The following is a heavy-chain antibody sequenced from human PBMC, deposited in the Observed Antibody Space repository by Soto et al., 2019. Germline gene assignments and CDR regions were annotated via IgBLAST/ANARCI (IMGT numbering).Heavy chain of an antibody. J-gene: IGHJ6*02. D-gene: IGHD3-10*01. CDR1: GDSISRYY. Sequence: LSLTCSVSGDSISRYYWSWIRQPPGKGLEWIGYIYYSGSTNYNPSLKSRVTISVDTSKNQFSLKLSSVTAADTAVYYCVRGDGSESSYYYYGMDVWGQGTTVTVSS. V-gene: IGHV4-59*01. CDR2: IYYSGST. CDR3: VRGDGSESSYYYYGMDV.